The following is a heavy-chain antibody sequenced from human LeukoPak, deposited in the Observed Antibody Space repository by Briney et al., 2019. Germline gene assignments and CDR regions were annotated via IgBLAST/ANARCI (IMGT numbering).Heavy chain of an antibody. CDR2: ISGSGGST. D-gene: IGHD2-2*01. CDR3: AAWQYQLLLDGFDI. J-gene: IGHJ3*02. V-gene: IGHV3-23*01. Sequence: GGTLRLSCAASGFTFSSYGMSWVRQAPGKGLEWVSAISGSGGSTYYADSVKGRFTISRDNSKNTLYLQMNSLRSEDTAVYYCAAWQYQLLLDGFDIWGQGTMVTVSS. CDR1: GFTFSSYG.